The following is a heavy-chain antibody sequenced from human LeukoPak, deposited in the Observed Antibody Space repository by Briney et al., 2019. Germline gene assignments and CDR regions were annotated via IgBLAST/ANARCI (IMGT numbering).Heavy chain of an antibody. CDR3: XXXXXXXXXXQLWLPDKPFDY. CDR2: ISSSSSYI. CDR1: GFTFSSYS. Sequence: SXXAXGFTFSSYSMNWVRQAPGKGLEWVSSISSSSSYIYYADSVKGRFTISRDKAKNSLYLQMNRRRAEDTAVYYXXXXXXXXXXXQLWLPDKPFDYWGQGTLVTVSS. V-gene: IGHV3-21*01. J-gene: IGHJ4*02. D-gene: IGHD5-18*01.